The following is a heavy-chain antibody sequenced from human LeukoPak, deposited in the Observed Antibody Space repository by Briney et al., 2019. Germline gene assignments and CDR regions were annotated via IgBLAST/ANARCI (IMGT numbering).Heavy chain of an antibody. Sequence: GGSLRLSCAASGFTFSSYWMSWVRQAPGKGLVWVSRINSDGTSTTYADSVKGQFTISRDNAKNTLYLQMNSLRAEDTAVYYCAATYYDSSGHKGRIDYWGQGTLVTVSS. J-gene: IGHJ4*02. CDR2: INSDGTST. CDR3: AATYYDSSGHKGRIDY. D-gene: IGHD3-22*01. CDR1: GFTFSSYW. V-gene: IGHV3-74*01.